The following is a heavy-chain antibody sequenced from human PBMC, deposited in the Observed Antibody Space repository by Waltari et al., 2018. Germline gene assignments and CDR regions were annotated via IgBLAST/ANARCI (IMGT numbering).Heavy chain of an antibody. J-gene: IGHJ2*01. Sequence: QVQLQESGPGLVKPSETLSLTCAVSGYSISSGYYWGWIRQPPGKGLEWIGSIYHSGSTYYNPSLKSRVTISVDTSKNQFSLKLSSVTAADTAVYYCARGGGPTRYFDLWGRGTLVTVSS. V-gene: IGHV4-38-2*01. CDR2: IYHSGST. D-gene: IGHD2-15*01. CDR3: ARGGGPTRYFDL. CDR1: GYSISSGYY.